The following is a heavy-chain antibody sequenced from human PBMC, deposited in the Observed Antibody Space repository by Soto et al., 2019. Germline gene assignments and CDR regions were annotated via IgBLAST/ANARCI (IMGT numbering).Heavy chain of an antibody. CDR1: GCTFSSYT. CDR3: ARGNHRWLQLWYFDL. D-gene: IGHD5-12*01. CDR2: IIPIFGTD. V-gene: IGHV1-69*12. Sequence: QVQLVQSGAEVKKPVSSVTVSCKASGCTFSSYTISWVRQAPGQGLEWMGGIIPIFGTDNYAQKLQGRVTITADDTTNTAYMGLSSLRSEETAVYYCARGNHRWLQLWYFDLWGRGTLVTVSS. J-gene: IGHJ2*01.